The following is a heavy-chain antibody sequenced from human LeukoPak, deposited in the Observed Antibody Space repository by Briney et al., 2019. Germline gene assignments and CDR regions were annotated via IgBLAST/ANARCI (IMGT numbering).Heavy chain of an antibody. Sequence: SETLSLTCAVYGGSFSGYYWSWIRQPPGKGLEWIGEINHSGSTNYNPSLKSRVTISVDTSKNQFSLKLSSVTAADTAVYFCARASYGDYNWLDPWGQGTLVTVSS. CDR1: GGSFSGYY. D-gene: IGHD4-17*01. CDR3: ARASYGDYNWLDP. CDR2: INHSGST. V-gene: IGHV4-34*01. J-gene: IGHJ5*02.